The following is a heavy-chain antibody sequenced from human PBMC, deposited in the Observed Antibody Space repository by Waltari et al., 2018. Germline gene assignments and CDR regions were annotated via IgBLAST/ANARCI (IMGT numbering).Heavy chain of an antibody. CDR3: ARRLCGNSCYLDF. Sequence: EVQLVESGGGLVQPGGSLRLSCAASGFTFSSYWMSWVRQAPGKGLEWVANIKHDGSEKYYVDYVKGRFTVSRDNAKNSLDLQMNSLRAEDTAVYYCARRLCGNSCYLDFWGQGALVTVSS. CDR1: GFTFSSYW. D-gene: IGHD2-2*01. CDR2: IKHDGSEK. V-gene: IGHV3-7*01. J-gene: IGHJ4*02.